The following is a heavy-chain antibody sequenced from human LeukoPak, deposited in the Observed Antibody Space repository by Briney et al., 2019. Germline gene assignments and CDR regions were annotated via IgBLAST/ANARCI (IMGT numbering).Heavy chain of an antibody. CDR3: AQISVDTSRNRWSDFDS. V-gene: IGHV3-23*01. J-gene: IGHJ4*02. Sequence: ETLSLTCTVSGGSISSSSYSWGWIRQPPGKGLEWVSALSASGFNTYYADSVKGRFTISRDNFKNMLYLQMNSLRAEDTAVYYCAQISVDTSRNRWSDFDSWGRGILVTVSS. D-gene: IGHD5-18*01. CDR2: LSASGFNT. CDR1: GGSISSSSYS.